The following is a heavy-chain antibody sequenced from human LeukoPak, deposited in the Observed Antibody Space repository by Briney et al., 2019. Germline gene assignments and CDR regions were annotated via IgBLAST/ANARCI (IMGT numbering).Heavy chain of an antibody. V-gene: IGHV4-4*07. CDR3: ARDNSDYYDSSGPVDY. CDR1: GGSISSYY. CDR2: IYTSGST. J-gene: IGHJ4*02. Sequence: SETLSLTHTVSGGSISSYYWSWIRQPAGKGLEWIGRIYTSGSTNYNPSLKSRVTMSVDTSKNQFSLKLSSVTAADTAVYYCARDNSDYYDSSGPVDYWGQGTLVTVSS. D-gene: IGHD3-22*01.